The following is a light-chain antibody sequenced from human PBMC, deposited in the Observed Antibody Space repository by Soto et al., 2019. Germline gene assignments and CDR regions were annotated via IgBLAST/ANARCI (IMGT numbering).Light chain of an antibody. J-gene: IGLJ1*01. CDR1: SSDVGGYNY. CDR2: EVS. V-gene: IGLV2-14*01. Sequence: QSVLTQPASVSGSHGQSITISCTGTSSDVGGYNYVSWYQQHPGKAPKLMIYEVSNRPSGVSNRFSGSKSGNTASLTISGLQAEDEADYDCSSYTSSSTLYVFGTGTKLTVL. CDR3: SSYTSSSTLYV.